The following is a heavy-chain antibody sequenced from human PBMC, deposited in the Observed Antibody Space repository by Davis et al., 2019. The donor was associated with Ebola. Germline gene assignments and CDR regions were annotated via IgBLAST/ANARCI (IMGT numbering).Heavy chain of an antibody. CDR1: GFTFSSYS. CDR2: INHSGST. D-gene: IGHD3-9*01. CDR3: ARGVLRYFDWLLDYYGMDV. J-gene: IGHJ6*02. V-gene: IGHV4-34*01. Sequence: ESLKISCAASGFTFSSYSMNWIRQPPGKGLEWIGEINHSGSTNYNPSLKSRVTISVDTSKNQFSLKLSSVTAADTAVYYCARGVLRYFDWLLDYYGMDVWGQGTTVTVSS.